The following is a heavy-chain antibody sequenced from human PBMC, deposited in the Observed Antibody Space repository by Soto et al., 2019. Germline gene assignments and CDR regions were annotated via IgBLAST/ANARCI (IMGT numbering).Heavy chain of an antibody. D-gene: IGHD6-19*01. CDR3: ARVIAVAGSWFDP. Sequence: ASVKVSCKASGYTFTSYAMHWVRRAPGQRLEWMGWINAGNGNTKYSQKFQGRVTITRDTSASTAYMELSSLRSEDTAVYYCARVIAVAGSWFDPWRQRNPVPVPP. CDR2: INAGNGNT. CDR1: GYTFTSYA. V-gene: IGHV1-3*01. J-gene: IGHJ5*02.